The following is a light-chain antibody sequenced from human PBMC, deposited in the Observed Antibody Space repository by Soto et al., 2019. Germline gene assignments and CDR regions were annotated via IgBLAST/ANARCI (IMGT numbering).Light chain of an antibody. V-gene: IGKV1-39*01. J-gene: IGKJ4*01. Sequence: DIQMTQSPSSLSASVGDSVTITCRASQSINIYLSWYQQKPGKAPKLLINVASTLQGGVPSRFSGSGSGTDFTPAISSLQPEDSATYYCQQSFSTPQTFGGGTRVEIK. CDR2: VAS. CDR3: QQSFSTPQT. CDR1: QSINIY.